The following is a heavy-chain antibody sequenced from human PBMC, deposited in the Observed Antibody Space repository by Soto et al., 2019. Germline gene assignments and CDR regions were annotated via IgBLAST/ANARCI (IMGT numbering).Heavy chain of an antibody. D-gene: IGHD1-26*01. CDR3: AKDRRGWERLVVDY. J-gene: IGHJ4*02. CDR1: GFTFSSYA. CDR2: IIGSGGST. V-gene: IGHV3-23*01. Sequence: EVQLLESGGGLVQPGGSLRLSCAASGFTFSSYAMSWVRQAPGKGLEWVSAIIGSGGSTYYADSVKGRFTISRDNSTHKLYLQMNSLRAEDTAVYYCAKDRRGWERLVVDYWGQGTLVTVSS.